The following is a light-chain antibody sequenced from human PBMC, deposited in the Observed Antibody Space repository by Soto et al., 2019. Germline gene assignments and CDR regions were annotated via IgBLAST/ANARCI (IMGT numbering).Light chain of an antibody. Sequence: QSVLTQPPSASGTPGQRVTISCSGSSSNIGSNTVNWYQQLPGTAPKLLIYSNNQRPSGVPDRFSGSKSGTSASLAISGLQSEDEADYYCAAWDDSLNGYVLGT. CDR1: SSNIGSNT. CDR2: SNN. CDR3: AAWDDSLNGYV. V-gene: IGLV1-44*01. J-gene: IGLJ1*01.